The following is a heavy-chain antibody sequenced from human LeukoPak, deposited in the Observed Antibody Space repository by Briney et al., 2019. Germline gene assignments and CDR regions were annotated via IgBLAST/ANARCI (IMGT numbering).Heavy chain of an antibody. CDR1: RGSVTSYY. V-gene: IGHV4-59*02. CDR2: IYFSGNT. D-gene: IGHD3-3*01. Sequence: SETLSLTCTVSRGSVTSYYWSRIRQTPGKGLEWIGDIYFSGNTKYNPSLQSRVTISLDTSQNQFSLRLRSVTAADTAVYYCARAALEWFHYYYYYMDVWGKGTTVTVSS. CDR3: ARAALEWFHYYYYYMDV. J-gene: IGHJ6*03.